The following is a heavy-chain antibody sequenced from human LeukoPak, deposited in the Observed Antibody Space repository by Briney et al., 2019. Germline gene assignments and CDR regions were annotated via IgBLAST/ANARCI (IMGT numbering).Heavy chain of an antibody. D-gene: IGHD6-19*01. CDR2: IRSKANSYAT. J-gene: IGHJ4*02. V-gene: IGHV3-73*01. CDR3: TRGSSGWSMLINY. CDR1: GFTFSGSA. Sequence: GGSLRLSCAASGFTFSGSAMHWVRQASGKGLEWVGRIRSKANSYATAYAASVKGRFTISRDDSKNTAYLQMNSLKTEDTAVYYCTRGSSGWSMLINYWGQGTLVTVSS.